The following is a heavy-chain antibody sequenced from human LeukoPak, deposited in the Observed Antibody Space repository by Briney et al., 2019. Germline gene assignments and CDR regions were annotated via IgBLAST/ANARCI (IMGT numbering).Heavy chain of an antibody. D-gene: IGHD2-2*01. V-gene: IGHV1-2*02. CDR3: ARDLGYCSSTSCYGDYYYYYMDV. CDR1: GYTFTGYY. J-gene: IGHJ6*03. CDR2: INPNSGGT. Sequence: ASVKVSCKASGYTFTGYYMHWVRQAPGQGLEWMGWINPNSGGTNYAQKFQGRVTMTRDTSISTAYMELSRLRSDDTAVYYCARDLGYCSSTSCYGDYYYYYMDVWGKGTTVTVSS.